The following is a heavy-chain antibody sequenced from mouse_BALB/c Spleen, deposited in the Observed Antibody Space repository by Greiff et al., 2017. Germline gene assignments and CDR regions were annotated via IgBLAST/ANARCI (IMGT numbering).Heavy chain of an antibody. CDR2: INPSSGYT. CDR1: GFTFTSYT. CDR3: AREITTALYAMDY. V-gene: IGHV1-4*01. Sequence: VQLQQSGAELARPGASVKMSCKASGFTFTSYTMHWVKQRPGQGLEWIGYINPSSGYTNYNQKFKDKATLTADKSSSTAYMQLSSLTSEDSAVYYCAREITTALYAMDYWGQGTSVTVSS. J-gene: IGHJ4*01. D-gene: IGHD2-4*01.